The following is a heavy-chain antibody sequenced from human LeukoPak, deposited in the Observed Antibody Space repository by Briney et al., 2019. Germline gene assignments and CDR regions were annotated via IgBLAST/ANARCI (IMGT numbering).Heavy chain of an antibody. CDR3: AELGITMIGGV. CDR2: ISDSGGTT. J-gene: IGHJ6*04. V-gene: IGHV3-23*01. Sequence: GGSLRLSCAASGFTLSTYGMSWVRQARGKGLEWVSGISDSGGTTYYADSVKGRFTISRDNSKNTLSLQMTSLRAEDTAVYYCAELGITMIGGVWGKGTTVTISS. D-gene: IGHD3-10*02. CDR1: GFTLSTYG.